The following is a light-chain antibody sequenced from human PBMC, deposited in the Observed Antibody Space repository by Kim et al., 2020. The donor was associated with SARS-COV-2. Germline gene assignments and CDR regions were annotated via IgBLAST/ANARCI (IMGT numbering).Light chain of an antibody. CDR2: DAS. CDR1: QCVSRW. Sequence: GDRVTITCRASQCVSRWLAWYQQTPGKAPKLVIFDASSLQSGVPSRFSGSGSGTEFTLTISSLLPDDFATFYCQQYYSYPWTFGQGTKV. CDR3: QQYYSYPWT. J-gene: IGKJ1*01. V-gene: IGKV1-5*01.